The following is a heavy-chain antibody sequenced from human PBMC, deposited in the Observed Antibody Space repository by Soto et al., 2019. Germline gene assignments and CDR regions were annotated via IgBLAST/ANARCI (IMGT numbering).Heavy chain of an antibody. CDR3: ARVAGATSGAFDI. D-gene: IGHD1-26*01. CDR1: GGSFSGYY. J-gene: IGHJ3*02. CDR2: INHSGST. V-gene: IGHV4-34*01. Sequence: SETLSLTCAVYGGSFSGYYWGWIRQPPGKGLEWIGEINHSGSTNYNPSLKSRVTISVDTSKNQFSLKLSSVTAADTAVYYCARVAGATSGAFDIWGQGTMVTVSS.